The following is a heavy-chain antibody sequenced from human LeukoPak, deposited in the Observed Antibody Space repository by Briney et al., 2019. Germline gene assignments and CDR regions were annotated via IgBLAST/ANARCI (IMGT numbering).Heavy chain of an antibody. D-gene: IGHD5-18*01. CDR3: ARRYTYGYFDY. Sequence: PSETLSLTCTVSGGSISSYSWSWIRQPPGKGLEWIGYMYYTGSTNYHPSLKSRVTISVDTSKNQFSLNLRSVTAADTAVYYCARRYTYGYFDYWGQGTLVIVSS. CDR2: MYYTGST. V-gene: IGHV4-59*08. CDR1: GGSISSYS. J-gene: IGHJ4*02.